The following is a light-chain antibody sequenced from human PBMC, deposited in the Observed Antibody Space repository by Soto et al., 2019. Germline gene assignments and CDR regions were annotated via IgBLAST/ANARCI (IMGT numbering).Light chain of an antibody. CDR1: QSVTGR. V-gene: IGKV3-15*01. Sequence: ETVLTQSPATLSVSPGERATLSCRASQSVTGRLAWYQQKRGQAPRLLIYAASTRATGIPARFSGSGSGTEFTLTISSLQYEDFDVYYCQQYDKWQLTFGGGTKADIK. CDR3: QQYDKWQLT. CDR2: AAS. J-gene: IGKJ4*01.